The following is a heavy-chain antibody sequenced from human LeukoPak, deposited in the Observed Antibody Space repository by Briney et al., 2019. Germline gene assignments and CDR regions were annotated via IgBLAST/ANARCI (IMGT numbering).Heavy chain of an antibody. J-gene: IGHJ6*02. Sequence: PGGSLRLSCAASGFTFSSYAMHWVRQAPGKGLEWVAVISYDGSNKYYADSVKGRFTISRDNSKNTLYLQMNSLRAEDTAVYYCARDYESSGSYYYGMDVWGQGTTVTVSS. CDR1: GFTFSSYA. V-gene: IGHV3-30-3*01. D-gene: IGHD6-19*01. CDR3: ARDYESSGSYYYGMDV. CDR2: ISYDGSNK.